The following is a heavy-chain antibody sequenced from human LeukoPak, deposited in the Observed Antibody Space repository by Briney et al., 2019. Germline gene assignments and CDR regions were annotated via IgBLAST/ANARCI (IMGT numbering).Heavy chain of an antibody. CDR1: GVSIRSGSYY. CDR2: IYYSGST. Sequence: PSETLSLTCTVSGVSIRSGSYYWSWIRQPAGTGLEWIGYIYYSGSTNYNPSLKSRVTISVDTSKNQFSLKLSSVTAADTAVYYCARSVKGYCRGGSCYSYSYYMDVWGKGTTVTVSS. D-gene: IGHD2-15*01. V-gene: IGHV4-61*10. CDR3: ARSVKGYCRGGSCYSYSYYMDV. J-gene: IGHJ6*03.